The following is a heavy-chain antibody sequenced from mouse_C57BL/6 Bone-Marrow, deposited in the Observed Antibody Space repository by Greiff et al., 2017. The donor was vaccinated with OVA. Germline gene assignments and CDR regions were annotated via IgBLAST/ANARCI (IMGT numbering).Heavy chain of an antibody. Sequence: VQLQQPRAELLKPGASVKMSCKASGYTFTSYWITWVKQMPGQGLEWIGDIYPGSGSTNYNEKFKSKATLTVVTSSSTAYMQLSSLTSEDSAVYYCARVGSSGYVDYWGQGTTLTVAS. CDR1: GYTFTSYW. J-gene: IGHJ2*01. CDR2: IYPGSGST. V-gene: IGHV1-55*01. D-gene: IGHD3-2*02. CDR3: ARVGSSGYVDY.